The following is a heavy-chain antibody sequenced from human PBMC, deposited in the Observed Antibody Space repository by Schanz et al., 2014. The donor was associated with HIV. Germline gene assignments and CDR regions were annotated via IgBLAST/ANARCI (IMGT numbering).Heavy chain of an antibody. CDR1: GYTFTGYY. J-gene: IGHJ4*03. CDR3: AKGQDWPGPQLDH. CDR2: INPKSGDT. Sequence: QVQLVQSGAEVKKPGASVRVSCKASGYTFTGYYMHWVRQAPGQGLEWIGWINPKSGDTNYAQKFQGRVTLTTDTSTNTAYMELRSLRSDDTAVYYCAKGQDWPGPQLDHWGHGSLVIVSS. D-gene: IGHD3-9*01. V-gene: IGHV1-2*02.